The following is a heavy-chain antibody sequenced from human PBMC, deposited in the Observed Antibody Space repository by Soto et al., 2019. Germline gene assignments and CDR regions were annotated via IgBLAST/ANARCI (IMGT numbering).Heavy chain of an antibody. CDR3: ARHPERIAQIGWFDP. J-gene: IGHJ5*02. Sequence: EVQLVESGGGLVQPGGSLRLSCAASGFTFSSYSMNWVRQAPGKGLEWVSYISSSSSTIYYADSVKGRFTISRDKAKNSLYRQMNSLRAEDTAVYYCARHPERIAQIGWFDPWGQGTLVTVSS. V-gene: IGHV3-48*01. D-gene: IGHD6-13*01. CDR2: ISSSSSTI. CDR1: GFTFSSYS.